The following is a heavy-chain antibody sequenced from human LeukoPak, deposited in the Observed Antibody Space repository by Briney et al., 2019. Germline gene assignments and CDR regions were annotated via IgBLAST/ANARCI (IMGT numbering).Heavy chain of an antibody. CDR1: GGSISGSSYY. D-gene: IGHD2-2*01. J-gene: IGHJ4*02. V-gene: IGHV4-61*05. CDR2: IYYSGST. Sequence: SETLSLTCTVSGGSISGSSYYWGWIRQPPGKGLEWIGYIYYSGSTNYNPSLKSRVTISVDTSKNQFSLKLSSVTAADTAVYYCARGGTSSGTIDYWGQGTLVTVSS. CDR3: ARGGTSSGTIDY.